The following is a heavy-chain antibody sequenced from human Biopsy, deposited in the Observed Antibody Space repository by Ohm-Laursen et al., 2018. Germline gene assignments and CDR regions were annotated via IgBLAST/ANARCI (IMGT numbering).Heavy chain of an antibody. CDR3: ARETPTGIPFNWFDP. CDR1: GDSASNKDAA. V-gene: IGHV6-1*01. J-gene: IGHJ5*02. Sequence: QTLSLTCAISGDSASNKDAAWNWIRRSPSRGLEWLGRTYYRSQWHSDYAVFVRSRITIKSDTSRNQFSLQLNSVTPDDTAVYFCARETPTGIPFNWFDPWGQGTLVTVSS. CDR2: TYYRSQWHS. D-gene: IGHD1-1*01.